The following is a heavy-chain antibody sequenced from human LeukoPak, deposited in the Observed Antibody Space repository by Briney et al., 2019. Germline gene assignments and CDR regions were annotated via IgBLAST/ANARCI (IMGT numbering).Heavy chain of an antibody. CDR1: GGSISSYY. J-gene: IGHJ4*02. CDR2: IYYSGST. CDR3: ARSDTAMDISDY. Sequence: PSETLSLTCTVSGGSISSYYWSWIRQPPGKGLEWIGYIYYSGSTNYNPSLKSRVTISVDTSKNQSSLKLSSVTAADTAVYYCARSDTAMDISDYWGQGTLVTVSS. D-gene: IGHD5-18*01. V-gene: IGHV4-59*01.